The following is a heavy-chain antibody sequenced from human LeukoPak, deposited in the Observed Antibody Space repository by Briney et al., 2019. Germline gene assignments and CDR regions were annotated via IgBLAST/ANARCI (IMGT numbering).Heavy chain of an antibody. V-gene: IGHV4-59*01. CDR1: GGSISSYY. CDR2: IYYSGST. CDR3: AREEEWLFDY. Sequence: PSETLSLTCTVSGGSISSYYWSWIRQPPGKGLEWIGYIYYSGSTNYNPSLKSRVTISVDTSKNQFPLKLSSVTAADTAVYYCAREEEWLFDYWGQGTLATVSS. J-gene: IGHJ4*02. D-gene: IGHD3-3*01.